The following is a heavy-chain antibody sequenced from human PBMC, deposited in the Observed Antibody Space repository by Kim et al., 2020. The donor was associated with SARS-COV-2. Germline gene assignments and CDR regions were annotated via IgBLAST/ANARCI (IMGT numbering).Heavy chain of an antibody. CDR2: IYTSGST. D-gene: IGHD3-22*01. Sequence: SETLSLTCTVSGGSISSGSYYWSWIRQPAGKGLEWIGRIYTSGSTNYNPSLKSRVTISVDTSKNQFSLKLSSVTAADTAVYYCARVWLPYGMDVWGQGTTVTVSS. V-gene: IGHV4-61*02. CDR1: GGSISSGSYY. CDR3: ARVWLPYGMDV. J-gene: IGHJ6*02.